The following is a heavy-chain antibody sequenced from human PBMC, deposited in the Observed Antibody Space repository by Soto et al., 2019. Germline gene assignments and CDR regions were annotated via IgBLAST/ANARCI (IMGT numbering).Heavy chain of an antibody. D-gene: IGHD4-17*01. CDR1: GSTFTIYD. CDR3: ARGQRGDYQDY. J-gene: IGHJ4*02. Sequence: SLTVSFTASGSTFTIYDINCLRQATGQGLEWMGWMNPNSGNTGYAQKFQGRVTMTRNTSISTAYMELSSLRSEDTAVYYCARGQRGDYQDYWGQGTLVTVSA. CDR2: MNPNSGNT. V-gene: IGHV1-8*01.